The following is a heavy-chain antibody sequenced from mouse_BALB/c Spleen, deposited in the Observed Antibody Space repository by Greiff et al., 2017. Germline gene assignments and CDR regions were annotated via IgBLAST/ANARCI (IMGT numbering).Heavy chain of an antibody. J-gene: IGHJ1*01. CDR3: ARHGGDETASHWYFDV. V-gene: IGHV5-2*01. CDR2: INSDGGST. D-gene: IGHD1-2*01. CDR1: EYEFPSHD. Sequence: EVKLVESGGGLVQPGESLKLSCESNEYEFPSHDMSWVRKTPEKRLELVAAINSDGGSTYYPDTMERRFIISRDNTKKTLYLQMSSLRSEDTALYYCARHGGDETASHWYFDVWGAGTTVTVSS.